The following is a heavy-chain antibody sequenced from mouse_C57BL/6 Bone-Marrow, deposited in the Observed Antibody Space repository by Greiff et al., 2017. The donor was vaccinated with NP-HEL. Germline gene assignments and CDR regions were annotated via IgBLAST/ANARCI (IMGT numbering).Heavy chain of an antibody. CDR1: GFTFNTYA. D-gene: IGHD2-12*01. CDR3: VYSPFAY. Sequence: GGGLVQPKGSLKLSCAASGFTFNTYAMHWVRLAPRKGLEWVARIRSNSSNYATYYADSVKDRSTIPRDAPQSMLYLQMNNLKTEDTAMYYCVYSPFAYWGQGTLVTVSA. V-gene: IGHV10-3*01. CDR2: IRSNSSNYAT. J-gene: IGHJ3*01.